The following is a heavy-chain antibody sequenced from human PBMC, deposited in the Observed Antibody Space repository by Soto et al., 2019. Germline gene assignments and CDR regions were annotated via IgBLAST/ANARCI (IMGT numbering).Heavy chain of an antibody. CDR3: ARAAVTRLDY. V-gene: IGHV4-30-2*01. J-gene: IGHJ4*02. Sequence: QLQLQESGSGLVKPSQTLSLTCAVSGGSISSGGYSWSWIRQPPGKGLEWIGYSYQSGSTYYNPTLQRRVTISVDRSMSQSSLKLSSVTAADTAVYYCARAAVTRLDYWGQGTLVTVSS. CDR1: GGSISSGGYS. CDR2: SYQSGST. D-gene: IGHD4-17*01.